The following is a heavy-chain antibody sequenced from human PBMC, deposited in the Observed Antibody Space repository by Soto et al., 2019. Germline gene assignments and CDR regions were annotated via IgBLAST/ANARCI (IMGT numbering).Heavy chain of an antibody. J-gene: IGHJ3*02. Sequence: ASVKVSCKASGYTFTGYGISWGRQAPGQGLEWMGWSSAYNGNTNYAQKLQGRVTMTTDTSTSTAYMELRGLRSDDTAVYYCARDKDYDWSGYYFGGDDAFDIWGKGTMVTVSS. CDR1: GYTFTGYG. CDR3: ARDKDYDWSGYYFGGDDAFDI. CDR2: SSAYNGNT. V-gene: IGHV1-18*01. D-gene: IGHD3-22*01.